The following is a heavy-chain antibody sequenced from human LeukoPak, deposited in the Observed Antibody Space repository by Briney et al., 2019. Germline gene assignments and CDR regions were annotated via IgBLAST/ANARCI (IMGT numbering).Heavy chain of an antibody. D-gene: IGHD3-22*01. CDR3: TRDHGNYYDSSGTFGY. CDR1: GFTFSSYA. Sequence: PGGSLRLSCAASGFTFSSYAMSWVRQAPGKGLEWVSAISGSGGSTYYADSVKGRFTISRDNSKNKLYLQINSLRAEDTAVYYCTRDHGNYYDSSGTFGYWGQGTLVAASS. V-gene: IGHV3-23*01. J-gene: IGHJ4*02. CDR2: ISGSGGST.